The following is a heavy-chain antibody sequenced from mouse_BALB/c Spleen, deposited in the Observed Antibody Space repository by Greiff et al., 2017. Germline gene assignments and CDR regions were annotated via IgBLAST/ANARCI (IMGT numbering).Heavy chain of an antibody. J-gene: IGHJ4*01. CDR2: ISSGSSTI. D-gene: IGHD2-12*01. CDR3: ARAPYDNMDY. V-gene: IGHV5-17*02. CDR1: GFTFSSFG. Sequence: DVKLVESGGGLVQPGGSRKLSCAASGFTFSSFGMHWVRQAPEKGLEWVAYISSGSSTIYYADTVKGRFTISRDNPKNTLFLQMTSLRSEDTAMYYCARAPYDNMDYWGQGTSVTVSS.